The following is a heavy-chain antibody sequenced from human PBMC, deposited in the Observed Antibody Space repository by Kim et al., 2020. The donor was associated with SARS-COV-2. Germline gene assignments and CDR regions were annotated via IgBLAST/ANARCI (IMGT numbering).Heavy chain of an antibody. D-gene: IGHD2-2*01. Sequence: GGSLRLSCAASGFTFSSYEMNWVRQAPGKGLEWVSYISSSGSTIYYADSVKGRFTISRDNAKNSLYLQMNSLRAEDTAVYYCARDSVPAAMGYYYYYGMDVWGQGTTVTVSS. CDR3: ARDSVPAAMGYYYYYGMDV. CDR1: GFTFSSYE. V-gene: IGHV3-48*03. CDR2: ISSSGSTI. J-gene: IGHJ6*02.